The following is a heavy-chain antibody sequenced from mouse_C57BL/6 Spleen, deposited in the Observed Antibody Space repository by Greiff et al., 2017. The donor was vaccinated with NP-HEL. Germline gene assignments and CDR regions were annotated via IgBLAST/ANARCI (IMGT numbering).Heavy chain of an antibody. J-gene: IGHJ2*01. V-gene: IGHV7-3*01. Sequence: DVKLVESGGGLVQPGGSLSLSCAASGFTFTDYYMSWVRQPPGKALEWLGFIRNKANGYTTEYSASVKGRFTISRDNSQSILYLQMNALRAEDSATYYCARELGQGFDYWGQGTTLTVSS. D-gene: IGHD3-3*01. CDR2: IRNKANGYTT. CDR3: ARELGQGFDY. CDR1: GFTFTDYY.